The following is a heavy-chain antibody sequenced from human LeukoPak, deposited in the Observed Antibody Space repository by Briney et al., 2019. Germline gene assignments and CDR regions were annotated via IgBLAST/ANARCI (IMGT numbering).Heavy chain of an antibody. Sequence: GGSLRLSCAASGSTFSSYVMSWVRQAPGKGLEWVSAISGSGGSTYYADSVKGRFTISRDNSKNTLYLQMNSLRAEDTAVYYCAARSGGRKDYWGQGTLVTVSS. CDR1: GSTFSSYV. J-gene: IGHJ4*02. CDR2: ISGSGGST. V-gene: IGHV3-23*01. D-gene: IGHD2-15*01. CDR3: AARSGGRKDY.